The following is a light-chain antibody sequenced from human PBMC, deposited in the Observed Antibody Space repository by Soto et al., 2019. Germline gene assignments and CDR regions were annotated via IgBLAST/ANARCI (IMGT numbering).Light chain of an antibody. J-gene: IGLJ2*01. Sequence: QSALTQPASVSGSPGQSITISCTGTSSDVGSYNLVSWYQQHPGKAPKLMIYEGSKRPSGVSNRFSGSKSGNTASLTISGLQAEDEADYYCCSYAGRSTFDGVVLVGGTKLTVL. CDR2: EGS. CDR1: SSDVGSYNL. CDR3: CSYAGRSTFDGVV. V-gene: IGLV2-23*03.